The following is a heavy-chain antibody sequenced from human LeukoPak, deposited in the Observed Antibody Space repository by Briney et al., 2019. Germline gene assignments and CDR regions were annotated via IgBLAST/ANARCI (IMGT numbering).Heavy chain of an antibody. D-gene: IGHD2/OR15-2a*01. CDR2: ISTDGSSR. Sequence: GGSLRLSCAASGFTFSSYWMHWLRQEPRKGLVWVSRISTDGSSRSYADSVKSRFTISRDNGKNTLYLQMNSLRAEDTAVYYCASYLTSIPSGMDVWGQGATVTVSS. V-gene: IGHV3-74*01. CDR3: ASYLTSIPSGMDV. CDR1: GFTFSSYW. J-gene: IGHJ6*02.